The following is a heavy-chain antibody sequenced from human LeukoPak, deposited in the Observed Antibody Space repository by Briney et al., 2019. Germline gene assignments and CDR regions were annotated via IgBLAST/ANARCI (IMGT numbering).Heavy chain of an antibody. CDR3: ARASYYYDSSGYYYFDY. CDR2: LSGSGGNT. V-gene: IGHV3-23*01. Sequence: GGSLRLSCAASGFTFSNHAMSWVRQAPGKGLEWVSALSGSGGNTYYADSVKGRFTISRDNSKNTLYLQMNSLRAEDTAVYYCARASYYYDSSGYYYFDYWGQGTLVTVSS. CDR1: GFTFSNHA. J-gene: IGHJ4*02. D-gene: IGHD3-22*01.